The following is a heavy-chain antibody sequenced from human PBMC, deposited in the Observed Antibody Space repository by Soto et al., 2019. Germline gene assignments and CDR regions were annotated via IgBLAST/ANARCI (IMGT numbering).Heavy chain of an antibody. Sequence: EVQLVESGGGLVQPGRSLRLSCVGSGFDFDDHAMSWVRQAPGKGLEWVSGISWNGAFTGYANSVRGRLTISRDDAKHSLFLQMNSLRPEDTAFYYCTREIFRTITTVDFWGQGTLVTVSS. CDR3: TREIFRTITTVDF. CDR2: ISWNGAFT. D-gene: IGHD4-4*01. CDR1: GFDFDDHA. V-gene: IGHV3-9*01. J-gene: IGHJ4*02.